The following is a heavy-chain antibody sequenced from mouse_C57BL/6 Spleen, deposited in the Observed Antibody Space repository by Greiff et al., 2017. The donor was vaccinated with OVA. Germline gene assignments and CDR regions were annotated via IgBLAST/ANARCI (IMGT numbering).Heavy chain of an antibody. CDR3: ARSGYSNPAWFAY. D-gene: IGHD2-5*01. CDR1: GYTFTSYW. Sequence: QVQLQQPGAELVRPGSSVKLSCKASGYTFTSYWMHWVKQRPIQGLEWIGNIDPSDSETHYNQKFKDKATLTVDKSSSTAYMQLSSLTSEDSAVYYCARSGYSNPAWFAYWGQGTLVTVSA. J-gene: IGHJ3*01. CDR2: IDPSDSET. V-gene: IGHV1-52*01.